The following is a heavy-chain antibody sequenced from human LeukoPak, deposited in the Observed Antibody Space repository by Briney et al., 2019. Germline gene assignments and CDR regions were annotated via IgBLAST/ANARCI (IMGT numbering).Heavy chain of an antibody. CDR2: IYYTGNT. Sequence: SSETLSLTCTVSGGSISSYYWSWIRQPPGKGLEWIGYIYYTGNTNYNPSLKSRVTISVDTSKNQFSLNLSSVTAADTAIYYCARLGGATSPFGYWGQGTLVTVSS. CDR3: ARLGGATSPFGY. CDR1: GGSISSYY. J-gene: IGHJ4*02. D-gene: IGHD1-26*01. V-gene: IGHV4-59*08.